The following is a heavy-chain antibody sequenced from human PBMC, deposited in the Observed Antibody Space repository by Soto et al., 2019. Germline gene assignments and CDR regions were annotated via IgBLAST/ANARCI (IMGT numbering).Heavy chain of an antibody. CDR1: GGSFSGYY. CDR2: INHSGST. V-gene: IGHV4-34*01. D-gene: IGHD6-19*01. CDR3: AREEVAGHNWFDP. J-gene: IGHJ5*02. Sequence: SETLSLTCAVYGGSFSGYYWSWIRQPPGKGLEWIGEINHSGSTNYNPSLKSRVTISVDTSKNQFSLKLSSVTAADTAVYYCAREEVAGHNWFDPWGQGTLVTSPQ.